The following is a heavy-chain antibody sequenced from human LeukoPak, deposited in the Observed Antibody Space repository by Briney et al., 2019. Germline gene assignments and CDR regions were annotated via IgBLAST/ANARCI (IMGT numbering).Heavy chain of an antibody. J-gene: IGHJ4*02. CDR1: GGTFSSYA. CDR3: ARGRWIQLNWVY. V-gene: IGHV1-69*05. Sequence: SVKVSCKASGGTFSSYAISWVRQAPGQGLEWMGGIIPIFGTANYAQKFQGRVTMTRNTSISTAYMELSSLRSEDTAVYYCARGRWIQLNWVYWGQGTLVTVSS. D-gene: IGHD5-18*01. CDR2: IIPIFGTA.